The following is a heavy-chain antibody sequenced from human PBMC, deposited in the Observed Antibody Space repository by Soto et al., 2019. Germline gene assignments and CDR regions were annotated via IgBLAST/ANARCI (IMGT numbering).Heavy chain of an antibody. Sequence: ASVKVSCKASGYTFTSYGISWVRQAPGQGLEWMGWISADNGNTIYAQKVQGRVTMTTDTSTSTAYMERRSLTSDDTAVYYFARDPEYFSVAARPPDLRYYYYMDVWGQGTTVTVSS. CDR2: ISADNGNT. V-gene: IGHV1-18*01. CDR1: GYTFTSYG. J-gene: IGHJ6*03. D-gene: IGHD6-6*01. CDR3: ARDPEYFSVAARPPDLRYYYYMDV.